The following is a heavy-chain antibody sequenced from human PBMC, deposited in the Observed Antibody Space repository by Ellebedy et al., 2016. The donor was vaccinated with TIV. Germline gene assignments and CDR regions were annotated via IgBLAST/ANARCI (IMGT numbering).Heavy chain of an antibody. J-gene: IGHJ3*02. D-gene: IGHD6-13*01. V-gene: IGHV1-2*02. CDR2: INPDSGGT. Sequence: AASVKVSCKASGYTFTGYYIHWVRQAPGQGLEWMGWINPDSGGTNSAQKFQGRVTMTSDTSISTAYMELSRLRSDDTAVYYCARPSPLSSTWYGAFDIWGQGTMVTVPS. CDR1: GYTFTGYY. CDR3: ARPSPLSSTWYGAFDI.